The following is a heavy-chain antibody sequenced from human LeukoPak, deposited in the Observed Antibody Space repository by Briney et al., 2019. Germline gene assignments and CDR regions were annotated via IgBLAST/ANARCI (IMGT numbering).Heavy chain of an antibody. Sequence: PSETLSLTCTVSGGSISSHYWSWIRQPPGKGLGWSGYIYYSGSTNYTPSLKSRVTISVDTSKNQFSLKLSSVTAADTAVYYCARGTKGFLAFDIWGQGTMVTVSS. J-gene: IGHJ3*02. CDR1: GGSISSHY. CDR2: IYYSGST. D-gene: IGHD2-8*01. CDR3: ARGTKGFLAFDI. V-gene: IGHV4-59*11.